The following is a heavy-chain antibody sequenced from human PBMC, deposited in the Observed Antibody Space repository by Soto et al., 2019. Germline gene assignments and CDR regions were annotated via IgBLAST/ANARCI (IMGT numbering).Heavy chain of an antibody. CDR2: IIPIFGTA. Sequence: QVQLVQSGAEVKKPGSSVKVSCKASGGTFSSYAISWVRQAPGQGLEWMGGIIPIFGTANYAQKFQGRVTLTADEATSRASMELSSLRSEDTAVYDCARGAVGATYYYYYGMDVWGQGTTVTVSS. D-gene: IGHD1-26*01. J-gene: IGHJ6*02. V-gene: IGHV1-69*12. CDR3: ARGAVGATYYYYYGMDV. CDR1: GGTFSSYA.